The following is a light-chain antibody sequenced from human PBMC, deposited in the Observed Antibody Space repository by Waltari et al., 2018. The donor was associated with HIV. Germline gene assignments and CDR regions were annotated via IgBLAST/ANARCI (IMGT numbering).Light chain of an antibody. CDR2: EGS. J-gene: IGLJ2*01. CDR1: SSDFGSYTL. Sequence: QSALTQPASFSGSPGQSITISCTGTSSDFGSYTLFSCYQRTPGKAPNVMIDEGSKRPSGVSNRFAGSKSGNTASLTISGLQAEDEADYYCCSYAGSSTSVVFGGGTKLTVL. V-gene: IGLV2-23*01. CDR3: CSYAGSSTSVV.